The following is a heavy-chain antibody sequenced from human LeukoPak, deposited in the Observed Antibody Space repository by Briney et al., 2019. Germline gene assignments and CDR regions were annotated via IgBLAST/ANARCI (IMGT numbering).Heavy chain of an antibody. CDR2: IKQDGSEK. CDR3: ARASKTGTTGYYYYGMDV. J-gene: IGHJ6*02. CDR1: GFTFSRYW. V-gene: IGHV3-7*03. D-gene: IGHD1-1*01. Sequence: GGSLRLSCAASGFTFSRYWMSWVRQAPGKGREWVANIKQDGSEKYYVDSVKGRFTISRENPKNSLYLQMNSLRAEDTAVYYCARASKTGTTGYYYYGMDVWGQGTTVTVSS.